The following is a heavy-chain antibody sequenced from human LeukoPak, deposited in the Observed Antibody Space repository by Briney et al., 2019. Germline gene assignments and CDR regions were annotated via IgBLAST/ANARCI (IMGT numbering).Heavy chain of an antibody. CDR1: GFTVGNNY. CDR3: ARGLKYSSGWYYFDY. D-gene: IGHD6-19*01. Sequence: GGSLRLSCAASGFTVGNNYMSWVRQAPGKGLEWVSVIYSGGSTYYADSVKGRFTLSRDNSKNTLYLQMNSLRAEDTAVYYCARGLKYSSGWYYFDYWGQGSLVRVSS. J-gene: IGHJ4*02. CDR2: IYSGGST. V-gene: IGHV3-53*01.